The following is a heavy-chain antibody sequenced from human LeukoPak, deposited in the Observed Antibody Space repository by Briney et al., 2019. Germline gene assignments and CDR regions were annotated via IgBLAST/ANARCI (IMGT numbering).Heavy chain of an antibody. Sequence: PSETLSLTCAVSGYSISSGYYWGWIRQPPGKGLEWIGSISYSGSTYYNPSLKSRVTISVDTSKNQFSLRLSSVTAADTAVYYCARGHDWFDPWGQGTLVTVSS. V-gene: IGHV4-38-2*01. CDR2: ISYSGST. CDR1: GYSISSGYY. CDR3: ARGHDWFDP. J-gene: IGHJ5*02.